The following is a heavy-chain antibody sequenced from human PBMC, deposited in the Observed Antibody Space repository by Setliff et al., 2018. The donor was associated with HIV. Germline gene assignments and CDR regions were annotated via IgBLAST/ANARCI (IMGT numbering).Heavy chain of an antibody. V-gene: IGHV1-18*01. Sequence: ASVKVPCKASGYPFNNFGISWVRQAPGQGLEWLAWINVYSGDTNFAQRFQGRVTMTRDASTGTACMELRNLRSDDTAVYYCATDRTQTGISMVRGRLTDPARYPLDYWGPGTLVTSPQ. D-gene: IGHD3-10*01. CDR2: INVYSGDT. J-gene: IGHJ4*02. CDR3: ATDRTQTGISMVRGRLTDPARYPLDY. CDR1: GYPFNNFG.